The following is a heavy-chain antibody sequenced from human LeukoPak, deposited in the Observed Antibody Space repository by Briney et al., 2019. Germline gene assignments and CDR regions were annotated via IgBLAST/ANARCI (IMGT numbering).Heavy chain of an antibody. J-gene: IGHJ4*02. V-gene: IGHV4-34*01. CDR1: GGSFSGYY. D-gene: IGHD3-10*01. CDR2: INHSGST. Sequence: ASETLSLTCAVYGGSFSGYYWSWIRQPPGKGLEWIGEINHSGSTNNNPSLKSRVTISVDTSKNQFSLKLSSVTAADTAVYYCATQNYYGSGSSVDYWGQGTLVTVSS. CDR3: ATQNYYGSGSSVDY.